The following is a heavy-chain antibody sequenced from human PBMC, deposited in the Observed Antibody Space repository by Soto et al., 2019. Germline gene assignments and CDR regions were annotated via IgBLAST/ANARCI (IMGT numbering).Heavy chain of an antibody. V-gene: IGHV1-18*01. J-gene: IGHJ3*02. CDR2: ISVYNGNT. D-gene: IGHD2-2*02. CDR3: ARLRYCSSTSCYNIAADDAFDI. CDR1: GYTFTSYG. Sequence: ASVKVSCKASGYTFTSYGVSWVRQAPGQGLEWMGWISVYNGNTKYAQKLQGRVTMTTDTSTSTAYMELRGLRSDDTAVYYCARLRYCSSTSCYNIAADDAFDIWGQGTMVTVSS.